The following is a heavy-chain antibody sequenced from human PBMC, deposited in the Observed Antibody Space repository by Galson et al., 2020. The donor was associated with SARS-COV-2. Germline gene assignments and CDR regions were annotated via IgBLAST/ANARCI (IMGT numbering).Heavy chain of an antibody. Sequence: SQTLSLTCTVSSGSISSGGYYWSWIRQHPGKGLEWIGYIHYSGSTYYNPSPKSRLSISLDTSKNQFSLKLSSVTAADTAVYYCARAVDYDSTGYYSATYYGLDVWGQGTTVTVSS. J-gene: IGHJ6*02. CDR3: ARAVDYDSTGYYSATYYGLDV. CDR1: SGSISSGGYY. D-gene: IGHD3-22*01. CDR2: IHYSGST. V-gene: IGHV4-31*03.